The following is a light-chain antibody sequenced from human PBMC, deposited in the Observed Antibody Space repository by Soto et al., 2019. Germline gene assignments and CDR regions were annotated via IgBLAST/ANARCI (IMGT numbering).Light chain of an antibody. Sequence: QSALKQPASVSGSPEQSGNISCTGTSSDFETYNLVSWYQQHPGKAPKLIIYEVNNRPSGVSNRFSGSKSGKTASLTISGLQAEDEADYYCCLYVYSRNPRVFGAVTKVTVL. J-gene: IGLJ1*01. V-gene: IGLV2-23*02. CDR1: SSDFETYNL. CDR2: EVN. CDR3: CLYVYSRNPRV.